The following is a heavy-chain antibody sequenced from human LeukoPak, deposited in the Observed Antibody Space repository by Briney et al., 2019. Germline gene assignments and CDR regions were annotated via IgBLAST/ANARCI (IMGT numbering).Heavy chain of an antibody. D-gene: IGHD3-10*01. Sequence: ASVKVSCKASGYTFSSYYMHWVRQAPGQGLEWMGIIKPSSSRTSYAQKFQGRVTMTRDTSTSTVYMELSSLRSEDTAVYYCARERPGACWFDPWGQGTLVTVSS. V-gene: IGHV1-46*01. CDR1: GYTFSSYY. J-gene: IGHJ5*02. CDR2: IKPSSSRT. CDR3: ARERPGACWFDP.